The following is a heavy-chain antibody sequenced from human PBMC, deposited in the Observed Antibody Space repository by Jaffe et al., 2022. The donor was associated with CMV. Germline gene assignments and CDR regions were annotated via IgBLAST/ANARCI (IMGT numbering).Heavy chain of an antibody. Sequence: QVQLVQSGAEVKKPGSSVKVSCKASGGTFSSYAISWVRQAPGQGLEWMGRIIPILGIANYAQKFQGRVTITADKSTSTAYMELSSLRSEDTAVYYCAREPVVVTHPAGPWYFDLWGRGTLVTVSS. CDR1: GGTFSSYA. CDR3: AREPVVVTHPAGPWYFDL. CDR2: IIPILGIA. V-gene: IGHV1-69*09. D-gene: IGHD2-21*02. J-gene: IGHJ2*01.